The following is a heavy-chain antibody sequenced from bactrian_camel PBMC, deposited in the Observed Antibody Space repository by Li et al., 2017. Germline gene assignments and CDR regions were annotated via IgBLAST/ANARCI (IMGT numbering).Heavy chain of an antibody. D-gene: IGHD7*01. V-gene: IGHV3S53*01. J-gene: IGHJ6*01. CDR2: INAIGAT. Sequence: SGGGTVQAGGSLRLSRESSGYTDSTYCMAWFRQPPGKKREGVARINAIGATTYADAVKGRFTISRDNLQMNSLKSEDTGLYYCATSLTDNWLRGFGYWGQGTQVTVS. CDR3: ATSLTDNWLRGFGY. CDR1: GYTDSTYC.